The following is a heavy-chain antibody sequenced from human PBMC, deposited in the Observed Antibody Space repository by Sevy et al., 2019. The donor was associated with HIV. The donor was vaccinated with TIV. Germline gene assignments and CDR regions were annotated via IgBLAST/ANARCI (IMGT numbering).Heavy chain of an antibody. D-gene: IGHD6-19*01. J-gene: IGHJ4*02. CDR2: FDNSGDNK. Sequence: GGSLRLSCAASGFTFDNYAMTWVRQTPGKGLEWVVTFDNSGDNKYNADSVKGRFTISRDNSKNTLYLQMDSLRAEDTVIYYGAKADGGWNYFDYWGQGTLVTVSS. CDR3: AKADGGWNYFDY. V-gene: IGHV3-23*01. CDR1: GFTFDNYA.